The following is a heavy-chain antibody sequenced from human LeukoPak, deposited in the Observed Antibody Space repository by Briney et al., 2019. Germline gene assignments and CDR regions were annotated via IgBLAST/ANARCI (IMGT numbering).Heavy chain of an antibody. D-gene: IGHD6-13*01. CDR3: AKALLAAADAFDI. V-gene: IGHV3-9*01. CDR1: GVTFGGCG. Sequence: SLRLSCAVSGVTFGGCGLYWVRQAPGQGLELVSGISWNSGSIGYADSVKGRFTISRDNAKNSLYLQMNSLRAEDTALYYCAKALLAAADAFDIWGQGTMVTVSS. CDR2: ISWNSGSI. J-gene: IGHJ3*02.